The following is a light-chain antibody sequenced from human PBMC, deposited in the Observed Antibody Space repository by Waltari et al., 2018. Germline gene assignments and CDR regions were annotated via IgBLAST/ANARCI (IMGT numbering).Light chain of an antibody. J-gene: IGLJ1*01. CDR2: DVS. Sequence: QSALTQPASVSGSPGQSLTISCTGTSRYVGACNYVSWYQQHPGKAPQVMIFDVSNRPSGVSNRFSGSKSGNTASLTISGLQAEDEADYYCTSYTSRNTLVFGSGTKVTIL. V-gene: IGLV2-14*03. CDR1: SRYVGACNY. CDR3: TSYTSRNTLV.